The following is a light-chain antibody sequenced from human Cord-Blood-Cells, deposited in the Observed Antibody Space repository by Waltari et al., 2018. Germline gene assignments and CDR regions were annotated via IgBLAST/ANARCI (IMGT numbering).Light chain of an antibody. V-gene: IGLV2-8*01. CDR1: SSDVGGYNY. J-gene: IGLJ3*02. CDR2: EVS. Sequence: QSALTQPPSASGSPGQSVTISCTGPSSDVGGYNYVSWYQQHPGNAPKPIIYEVSKRHSGVPHRFSGSKSGHRASLTVTGLQAEDEADYYGSSYAGSNKVFGGGTKLTV. CDR3: SSYAGSNKV.